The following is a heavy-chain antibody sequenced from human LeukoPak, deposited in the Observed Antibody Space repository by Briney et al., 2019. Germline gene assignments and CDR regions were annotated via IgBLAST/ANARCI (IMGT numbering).Heavy chain of an antibody. CDR2: INPNSGGT. CDR3: ARGYYDSSGYPSGGMDV. Sequence: GASVKVSCKASGYTFTGYYMHWARQAPGQGLEWMGWINPNSGGTNYAQKFQGRVTMTRDTSISTAYMELSRLRSDDTAVYYCARGYYDSSGYPSGGMDVWGQGTTVTVSS. V-gene: IGHV1-2*02. D-gene: IGHD3-22*01. J-gene: IGHJ6*02. CDR1: GYTFTGYY.